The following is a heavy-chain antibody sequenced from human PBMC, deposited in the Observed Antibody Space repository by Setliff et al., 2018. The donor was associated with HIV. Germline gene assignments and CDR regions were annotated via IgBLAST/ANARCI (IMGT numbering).Heavy chain of an antibody. J-gene: IGHJ6*03. CDR2: IYTSGST. Sequence: SETLSLTCTVSGGSISSYYWSWIRQPPGKGLEWIGYIYTSGSTNYNPSLKSRVTISVDTSKNQFSLKLSSVTAADTAVYYCARGFWEIYYYYYMDVWGKGTTVTVSS. V-gene: IGHV4-4*08. CDR3: ARGFWEIYYYYYMDV. CDR1: GGSISSYY. D-gene: IGHD3-10*01.